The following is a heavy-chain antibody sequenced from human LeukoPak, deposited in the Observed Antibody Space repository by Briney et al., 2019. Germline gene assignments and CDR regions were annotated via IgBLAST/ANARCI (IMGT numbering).Heavy chain of an antibody. Sequence: GGSLRLSCAASGFTFSSYAMHWVRQAPGKGLEWVAVISYDGSNKYYADSVKGRFTISRDNSKNTLYLQMNSLRAEDTAVYYCARDNVGYSYGYTTNYFGYWGQGTLVTVSS. CDR3: ARDNVGYSYGYTTNYFGY. V-gene: IGHV3-30-3*01. D-gene: IGHD5-18*01. J-gene: IGHJ4*02. CDR2: ISYDGSNK. CDR1: GFTFSSYA.